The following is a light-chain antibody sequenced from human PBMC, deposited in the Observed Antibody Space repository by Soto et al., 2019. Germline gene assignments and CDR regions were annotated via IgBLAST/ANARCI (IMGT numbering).Light chain of an antibody. V-gene: IGLV2-14*01. Sequence: QSALTQPASVSGSPGQSITISCTGTSSDVGGYNYVSWYQQHPGKAPKLMIYDVSNRPSGVSNRFSGSKSGNTASLTISGLQAEDEADYYCSSYTSSSTLVVLGGGTKLTGL. CDR2: DVS. CDR1: SSDVGGYNY. CDR3: SSYTSSSTLVV. J-gene: IGLJ2*01.